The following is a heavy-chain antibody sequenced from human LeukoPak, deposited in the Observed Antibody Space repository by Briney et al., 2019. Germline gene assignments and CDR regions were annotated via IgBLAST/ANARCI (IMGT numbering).Heavy chain of an antibody. CDR2: INSDGKTT. V-gene: IGHV3-74*01. CDR3: ARDRTAATRLPTWFDS. Sequence: PGGSLRLSCAASGFTFSNSWMHWVRQAPGKGLVWVSRINSDGKTTTYADSVKGRFTISRDNADNTLYLQMNSLSAGDTALYYCARDRTAATRLPTWFDSRGQGTLVTVSS. J-gene: IGHJ5*01. D-gene: IGHD4-11*01. CDR1: GFTFSNSW.